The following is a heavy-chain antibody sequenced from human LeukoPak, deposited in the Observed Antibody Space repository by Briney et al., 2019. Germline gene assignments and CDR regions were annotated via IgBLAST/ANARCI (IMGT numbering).Heavy chain of an antibody. CDR1: GGSISSGSYY. J-gene: IGHJ6*03. Sequence: SETLSLTCTVSGGSISSGSYYWSWIRQPAGKGLEWIGRIYTSGSTNYNPSLKSRVTISVDTSKNQFSLKLSSVTAADTAVYYCARDRGSSWYFPYYYYMDVWGKGTTVTVSS. V-gene: IGHV4-61*02. CDR3: ARDRGSSWYFPYYYYMDV. D-gene: IGHD6-13*01. CDR2: IYTSGST.